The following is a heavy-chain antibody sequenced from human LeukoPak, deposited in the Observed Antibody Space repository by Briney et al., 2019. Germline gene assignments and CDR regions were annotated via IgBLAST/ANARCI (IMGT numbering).Heavy chain of an antibody. D-gene: IGHD5-12*01. CDR2: INHSGST. CDR1: GGSFSGYY. J-gene: IGHJ6*03. CDR3: AGVVATIHYYYMDV. V-gene: IGHV4-34*01. Sequence: SETLSLTCAVYGGSFSGYYWSWIRQPPGKGLEWIGEINHSGSTNYNPSLKSRVTISVDTSKNQFSLKLSSVTAADTAVYYCAGVVATIHYYYMDVWGKGTTVTDSS.